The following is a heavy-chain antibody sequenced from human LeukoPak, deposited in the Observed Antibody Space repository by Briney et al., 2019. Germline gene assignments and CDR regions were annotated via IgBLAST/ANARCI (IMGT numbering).Heavy chain of an antibody. Sequence: PGGCLRLSCAASGFTFSNYAMTWVRQAPGKGLEWVSSIRSSGDNSYYADSVKGRFTISRDNSKSTLFLQMNSLRVEDTAVYFCAKSRSGSANWALQIFDNWGQGTLVTVSS. J-gene: IGHJ4*02. CDR2: IRSSGDNS. D-gene: IGHD1-1*01. V-gene: IGHV3-23*01. CDR1: GFTFSNYA. CDR3: AKSRSGSANWALQIFDN.